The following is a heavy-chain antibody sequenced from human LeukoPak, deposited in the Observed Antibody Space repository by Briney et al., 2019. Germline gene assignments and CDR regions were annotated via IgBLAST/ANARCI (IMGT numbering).Heavy chain of an antibody. CDR2: LNEDGGIT. CDR1: GFSFSSFW. Sequence: GGSLRLSCEASGFSFSSFWMHWVRHAPGEGLVWVSRLNEDGGITNYADFAKGRFTISRDNAKNSLYLQMSRLRDEDTAVYYCARAFLGGDYWGQGTLVTVSS. J-gene: IGHJ4*02. V-gene: IGHV3-74*01. D-gene: IGHD3-3*02. CDR3: ARAFLGGDY.